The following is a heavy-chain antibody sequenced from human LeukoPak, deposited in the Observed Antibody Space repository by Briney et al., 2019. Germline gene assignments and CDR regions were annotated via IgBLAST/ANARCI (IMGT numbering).Heavy chain of an antibody. D-gene: IGHD3-10*01. Sequence: GASLKISCQVSGYCFTIYWIGWVRQMPGEGLEWMVIIYPGDSDTRYSASLHGQVPISADKSIRTAYLQWSSLKDSDTALYYCARRGRQGVRGYGMDVGGQGTTVTVPT. CDR1: GYCFTIYW. J-gene: IGHJ6*01. V-gene: IGHV5-51*01. CDR3: ARRGRQGVRGYGMDV. CDR2: IYPGDSDT.